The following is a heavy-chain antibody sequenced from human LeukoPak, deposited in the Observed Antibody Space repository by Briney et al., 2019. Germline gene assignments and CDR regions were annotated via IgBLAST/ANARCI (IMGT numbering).Heavy chain of an antibody. Sequence: PGGSLRLSCAASGFTFSSYWMSWVRQAPGKGLEWVANIKQDGSEKYYVDSVKGRFTISRDNAKNSLYLQMNSLRAEDTAVYYCAKGIVGARYYYYMDVWGKGTTVTVSS. CDR2: IKQDGSEK. CDR3: AKGIVGARYYYYMDV. CDR1: GFTFSSYW. V-gene: IGHV3-7*03. J-gene: IGHJ6*03. D-gene: IGHD1-26*01.